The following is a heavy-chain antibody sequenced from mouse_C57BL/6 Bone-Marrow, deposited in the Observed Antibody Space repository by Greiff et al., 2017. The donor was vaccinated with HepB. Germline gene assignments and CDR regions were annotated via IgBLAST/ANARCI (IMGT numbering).Heavy chain of an antibody. Sequence: QVTLKESGPGILQSSQTLSLTCSFSGFSLSTSGMGVSWIRQPSGKGLEWLAHIYWDDDKRYNPSLKSRLTLSKDTSRNQVFLKITSVDTADTATYYCARREVYYAMDYWGQGTSVTVSS. CDR3: ARREVYYAMDY. J-gene: IGHJ4*01. CDR1: GFSLSTSGMG. V-gene: IGHV8-12*01. CDR2: IYWDDDK.